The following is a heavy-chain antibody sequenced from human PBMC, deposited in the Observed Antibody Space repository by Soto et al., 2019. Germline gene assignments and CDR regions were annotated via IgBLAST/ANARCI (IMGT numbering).Heavy chain of an antibody. CDR3: ARLVSSGYYYNY. CDR1: GYIFSDYW. Sequence: GESLKISCKGSGYIFSDYWITWVRQMPGKGLEWMGRIDPGDSNIDYSPSFQGHVTMSTDMSISTAYLQWSSLKASDTAMYCCARLVSSGYYYNYWGQGTLVTVSS. CDR2: IDPGDSNI. J-gene: IGHJ4*02. V-gene: IGHV5-10-1*01. D-gene: IGHD3-22*01.